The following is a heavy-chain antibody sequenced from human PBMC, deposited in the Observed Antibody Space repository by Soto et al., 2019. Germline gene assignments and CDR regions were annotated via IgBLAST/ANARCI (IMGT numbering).Heavy chain of an antibody. CDR2: IYPGDSDT. D-gene: IGHD6-13*01. CDR1: GYSFTRYW. V-gene: IGHV5-51*01. Sequence: XEALKSSGKGSGYSFTRYWVAWVRQMPGKGLEWMGIIYPGDSDTRYSPSFQGQVTISADKSISTAYLQWSSLKASDTAMYYCASLRYSSSWSDWGQGTLVTVSS. J-gene: IGHJ4*02. CDR3: ASLRYSSSWSD.